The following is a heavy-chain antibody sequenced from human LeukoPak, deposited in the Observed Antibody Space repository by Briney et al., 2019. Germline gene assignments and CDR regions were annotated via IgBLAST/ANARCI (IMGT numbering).Heavy chain of an antibody. D-gene: IGHD1-7*01. CDR2: ISTDGSST. CDR1: GFTFSSYR. V-gene: IGHV3-74*01. CDR3: TRDKNYSFDY. J-gene: IGHJ4*02. Sequence: HPGGSLRLSCAASGFTFSSYRMDWVRQAPGKGLVWVSRISTDGSSTTYADSVKGRFTISRDNAKNTLFLQMNSLRAEDTAVYYCTRDKNYSFDYWGQGILVTVSS.